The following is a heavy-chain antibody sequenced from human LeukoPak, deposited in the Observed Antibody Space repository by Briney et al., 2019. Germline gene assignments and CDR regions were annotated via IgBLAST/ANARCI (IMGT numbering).Heavy chain of an antibody. CDR1: GFTFSSYA. Sequence: GGSLRLSCAASGFTFSSYAMSWVRQAPGKGLEWASAISGSGGSTYYADSVKGRFTISRDNSKNTLYLQMNSLRAEDTAVYYCARVLKKYYDSSGNGAFDIWGQGTMVTVSS. J-gene: IGHJ3*02. CDR3: ARVLKKYYDSSGNGAFDI. D-gene: IGHD3-22*01. V-gene: IGHV3-23*01. CDR2: ISGSGGST.